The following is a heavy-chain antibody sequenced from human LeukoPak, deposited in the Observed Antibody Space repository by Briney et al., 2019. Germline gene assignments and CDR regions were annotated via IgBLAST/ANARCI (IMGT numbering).Heavy chain of an antibody. D-gene: IGHD1-14*01. V-gene: IGHV1-69*04. CDR3: ARVISGTGLWF. CDR1: GGTLSSYA. CDR2: IIPTLEIA. J-gene: IGHJ4*02. Sequence: GASVKVSCKASGGTLSSYAISWVRQAPGRGLEWMGRIIPTLEIANYAQKFQGRVTITADKSTSTAYMELSSLRPEDTAVYYCARVISGTGLWFCGQGTLVTVSS.